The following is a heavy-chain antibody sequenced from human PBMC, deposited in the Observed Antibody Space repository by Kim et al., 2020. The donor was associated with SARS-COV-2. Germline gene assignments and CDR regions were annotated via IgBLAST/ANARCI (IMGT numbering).Heavy chain of an antibody. Sequence: GGSLRLSCAASGFTFSSYSMNWVRQAPGKGLEWVSSISSSSSTIYYADSVKGRFTISRDNAKNSLYLQMNSLRAEDTAVYYCASWYYYGSGSYLFEDPWGQGTLVTVSS. D-gene: IGHD3-10*01. V-gene: IGHV3-48*04. CDR2: ISSSSSTI. CDR3: ASWYYYGSGSYLFEDP. CDR1: GFTFSSYS. J-gene: IGHJ5*02.